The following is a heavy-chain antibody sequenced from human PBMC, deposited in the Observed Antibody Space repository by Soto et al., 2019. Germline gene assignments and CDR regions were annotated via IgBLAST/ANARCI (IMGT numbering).Heavy chain of an antibody. CDR3: ARFRDGDY. CDR1: GYTFTNYF. V-gene: IGHV1-3*01. CDR2: INGGYGDT. J-gene: IGHJ4*02. Sequence: QVQLVQSGAEVKKPGASVKVSCKASGYTFTNYFMHWVRQAPGQKLEWLGRINGGYGDTRYSQKFQDRVTITTDTSATTAYMELSSLTSEDTAVYYCARFRDGDYWGQGTLVTVSS.